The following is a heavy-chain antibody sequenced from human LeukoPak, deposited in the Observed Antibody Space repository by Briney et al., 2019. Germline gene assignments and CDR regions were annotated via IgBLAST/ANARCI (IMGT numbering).Heavy chain of an antibody. D-gene: IGHD5-18*01. J-gene: IGHJ4*02. CDR2: IYSGGST. V-gene: IGHV3-66*02. CDR3: AKKGLSYGLADFDY. CDR1: GFTVSGNY. Sequence: GGSLRLSCAASGFTVSGNYMSWVRQAPGKGLEWVSVIYSGGSTYYADSVKGRFTISRDNSKNTLYLQMNSLRAEDTAVYYCAKKGLSYGLADFDYWGQGTLVTVSS.